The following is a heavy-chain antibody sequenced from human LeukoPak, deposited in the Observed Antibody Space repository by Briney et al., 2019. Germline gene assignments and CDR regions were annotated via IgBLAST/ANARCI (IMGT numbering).Heavy chain of an antibody. J-gene: IGHJ5*02. V-gene: IGHV4-39*01. Sequence: SETLSLTCTVSGGSVSSSNYYWAWIRQPPGKGLEWIANIFYTGNTYYYPSLKSRVTISVDTSKKQFSLKLSSVTAADTAVYYCARHVGFITMVRGVINNNWFDPWGQGTLVTVSS. D-gene: IGHD3-10*01. CDR3: ARHVGFITMVRGVINNNWFDP. CDR1: GGSVSSSNYY. CDR2: IFYTGNT.